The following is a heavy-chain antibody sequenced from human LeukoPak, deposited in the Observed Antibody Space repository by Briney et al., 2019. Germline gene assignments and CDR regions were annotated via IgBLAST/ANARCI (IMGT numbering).Heavy chain of an antibody. Sequence: GGSLRPSCAASRFTVSSNYMSWVRQAPGKGLEWVSVIYSGGSTYYADSVKGRFTISRDNSKNTLYLQMNSLRAEDTAVYYCARTEEGSGSTHFDYWGQGTLVTVSS. V-gene: IGHV3-53*01. CDR3: ARTEEGSGSTHFDY. D-gene: IGHD3-10*01. CDR1: RFTVSSNY. CDR2: IYSGGST. J-gene: IGHJ4*02.